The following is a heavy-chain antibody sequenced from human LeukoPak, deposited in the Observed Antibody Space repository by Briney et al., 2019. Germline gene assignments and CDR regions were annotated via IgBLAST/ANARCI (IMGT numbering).Heavy chain of an antibody. CDR1: GYTFTSYY. V-gene: IGHV1-46*03. Sequence: GASVKVSCKASGYTFTSYYMHWVRQAPGQGLEWMGIINPSGGGTSYAQKFQGRVTMTRDTSTSTVYLELRSLRSEDTAVYYCARDIHEEGWELLDYWGQGTLVTVSS. J-gene: IGHJ4*02. CDR2: INPSGGGT. D-gene: IGHD1-26*01. CDR3: ARDIHEEGWELLDY.